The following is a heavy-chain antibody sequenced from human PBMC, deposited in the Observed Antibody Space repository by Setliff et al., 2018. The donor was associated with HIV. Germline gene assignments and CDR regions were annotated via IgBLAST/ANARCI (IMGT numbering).Heavy chain of an antibody. CDR3: ARKNYGGAFDI. D-gene: IGHD3-16*01. Sequence: SETLSLTCTVSGVSISNYYWSWIRQPPGKGLEWIGYMYYSGNTNYNPSLKSRVTISVDTSKSQFSLKLNSVTAADTAVYYCARKNYGGAFDIWGLGTMVTVS. CDR1: GVSISNYY. J-gene: IGHJ3*02. CDR2: MYYSGNT. V-gene: IGHV4-59*01.